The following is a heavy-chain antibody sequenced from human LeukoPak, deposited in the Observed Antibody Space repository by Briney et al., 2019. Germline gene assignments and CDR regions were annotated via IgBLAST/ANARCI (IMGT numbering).Heavy chain of an antibody. CDR1: GGSISSGSYH. CDR2: VQYSGST. D-gene: IGHD4-17*01. V-gene: IGHV4-31*03. J-gene: IGHJ4*02. Sequence: PSETLSLTCTVSGGSISSGSYHWTWIRLHPGEGLEWIGYVQYSGSTYYNPSLKSRVTLSVDTSKNQFSLKLSSVTAADSALYYCARETDYGDRIFDYWGQGTLVTVSS. CDR3: ARETDYGDRIFDY.